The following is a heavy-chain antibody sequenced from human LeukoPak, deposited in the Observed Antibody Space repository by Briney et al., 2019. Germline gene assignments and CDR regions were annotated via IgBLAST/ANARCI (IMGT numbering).Heavy chain of an antibody. CDR2: IGSTGDP. J-gene: IGHJ4*02. Sequence: GGSLSLSCAASGFTFNSYDMHGVPQATGKGREWVSAIGSTGDPYHPTSLTGRFTLSRENAKHSLYLQVNSLRAGDTAVYYCVRQTTRTDRSYFDYWGQGTLVTVSS. CDR3: VRQTTRTDRSYFDY. CDR1: GFTFNSYD. V-gene: IGHV3-13*05. D-gene: IGHD1/OR15-1a*01.